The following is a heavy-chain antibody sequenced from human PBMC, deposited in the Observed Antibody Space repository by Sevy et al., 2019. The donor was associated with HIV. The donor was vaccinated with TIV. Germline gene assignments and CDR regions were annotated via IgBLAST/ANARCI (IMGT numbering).Heavy chain of an antibody. CDR1: GFKFNSYW. Sequence: GESLKISCVASGFKFNSYWMLWVRQATGKGLEWVANINQDATANFYADSVRGRFIISRDNVRNSVSLQMNILRVEDTALYYCVRAIATVDSFWGQGTLVTVSS. CDR3: VRAIATVDSF. D-gene: IGHD6-13*01. V-gene: IGHV3-7*01. CDR2: INQDATAN. J-gene: IGHJ4*02.